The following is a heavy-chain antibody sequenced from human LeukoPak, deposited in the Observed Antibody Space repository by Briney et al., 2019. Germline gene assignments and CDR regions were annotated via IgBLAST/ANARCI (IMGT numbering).Heavy chain of an antibody. D-gene: IGHD6-13*01. CDR2: IYHSGCT. CDR1: GGSISSYY. V-gene: IGHV4-59*12. J-gene: IGHJ4*02. Sequence: PSETLSLTCTVSGGSISSYYWSWIRQPPGKGLEWIGEIYHSGCTNYNPSLKSRVTMSVDKSKNQFSLKLSSVTAADTAVYYCAGAEPRGIIWYPYWGQGTLVTVSS. CDR3: AGAEPRGIIWYPY.